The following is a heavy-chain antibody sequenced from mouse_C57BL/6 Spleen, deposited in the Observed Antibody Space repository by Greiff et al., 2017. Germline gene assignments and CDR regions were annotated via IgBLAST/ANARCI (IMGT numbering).Heavy chain of an antibody. D-gene: IGHD2-4*01. J-gene: IGHJ2*01. V-gene: IGHV1-54*01. CDR2: INPGSGGT. CDR1: GYAFTNYL. CDR3: ARYDYDDSFDY. Sequence: QVQLQQSGAELVRPGTSVKVSCKASGYAFTNYLLEWVKQRPGQGLEWIGVINPGSGGTNYNEKCKGKATLTADKSSSTAYMQLSSLTSEDSAVYFCARYDYDDSFDYWGQGTTLTVSS.